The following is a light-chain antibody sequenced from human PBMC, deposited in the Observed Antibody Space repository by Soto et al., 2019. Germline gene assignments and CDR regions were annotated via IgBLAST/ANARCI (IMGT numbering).Light chain of an antibody. CDR3: QQYNSYS. J-gene: IGKJ1*01. V-gene: IGKV1-5*01. CDR2: SAS. Sequence: DIQMTQSPSSLSASVGDRVTITCRASQTTSRYLNWYQQRPGKAPNLLIYSASSLQSGVPSRFSGSGCGTEFTLTISSPQPDDFATYYCQQYNSYSFGQGTKV. CDR1: QTTSRY.